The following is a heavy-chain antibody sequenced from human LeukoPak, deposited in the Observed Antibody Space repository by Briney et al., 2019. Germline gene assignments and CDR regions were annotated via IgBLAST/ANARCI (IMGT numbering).Heavy chain of an antibody. V-gene: IGHV3-7*01. Sequence: PGGSLRLSCAASGFTFSSYWMSWVRQTPGKGLEWVANIQQDGSEKNYVDSVKGRFTISRDTAKNSLYLQMNSLRAGDTAVYYCARGGSYGSFDCWGQGTLVTVSS. J-gene: IGHJ4*02. CDR3: ARGGSYGSFDC. CDR1: GFTFSSYW. D-gene: IGHD1-26*01. CDR2: IQQDGSEK.